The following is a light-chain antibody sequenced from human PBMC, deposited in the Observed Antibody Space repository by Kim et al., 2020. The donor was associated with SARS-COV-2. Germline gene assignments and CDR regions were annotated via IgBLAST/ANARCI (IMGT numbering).Light chain of an antibody. CDR2: KAS. J-gene: IGKJ2*01. V-gene: IGKV1-5*03. CDR3: QQYNS. CDR1: QSISSW. Sequence: PSTLSASVGDRVTITCRVSQSISSWLAWYQQKPGKAPKLLIYKASSLESGVPSRFSGSGSGTEFTLTISSLQPDDFATYYCQQYNSFGQGTKLEI.